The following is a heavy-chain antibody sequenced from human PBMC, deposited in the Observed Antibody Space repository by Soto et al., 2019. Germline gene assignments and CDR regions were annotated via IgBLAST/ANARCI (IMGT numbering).Heavy chain of an antibody. CDR3: ARCPSGYSSSWYYFDY. CDR2: IYGSGIT. V-gene: IGHV4-4*07. D-gene: IGHD6-13*01. J-gene: IGHJ4*02. Sequence: SETLSLTCTVYGGSISGYFWSWIRQPAGKGLEWIGRIYGSGITKYNPSFKSRVTMSVDTSKNQFSLKLSSVTAADTAVYYCARCPSGYSSSWYYFDYWGQGALVTVSS. CDR1: GGSISGYF.